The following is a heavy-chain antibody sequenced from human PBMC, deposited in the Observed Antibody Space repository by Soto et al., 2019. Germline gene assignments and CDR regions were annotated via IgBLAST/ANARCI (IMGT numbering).Heavy chain of an antibody. D-gene: IGHD3-22*01. V-gene: IGHV1-18*04. CDR1: GYTFTSYG. CDR3: AREPAYYYDSSGYDAALDAFDI. J-gene: IGHJ3*02. CDR2: ISAYNGNT. Sequence: ASVKVSCKASGYTFTSYGISWVRQAPGQGLEWMRWISAYNGNTNYAQKLQGRVTMTTDTSTSTAYMELRSLRSDDTAVYYCAREPAYYYDSSGYDAALDAFDIWGQGTMVTVSS.